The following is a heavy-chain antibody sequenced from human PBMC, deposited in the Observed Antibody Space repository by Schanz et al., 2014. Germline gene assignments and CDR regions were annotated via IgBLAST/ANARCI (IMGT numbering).Heavy chain of an antibody. CDR1: GFSVSTNY. CDR2: IYIHSVST. V-gene: IGHV3-66*03. Sequence: EVQLVESGGGLMQPGGSLRLSCAVSGFSVSTNYMSWVRQAPGKGLEWVSTIYIHSVSTNYADSVKGRFIISRDSSKNTLYLQMNSLRAEDTAVYYCAVLGGFGELPLDYRGQGTLVTVSS. D-gene: IGHD3-10*01. CDR3: AVLGGFGELPLDY. J-gene: IGHJ4*02.